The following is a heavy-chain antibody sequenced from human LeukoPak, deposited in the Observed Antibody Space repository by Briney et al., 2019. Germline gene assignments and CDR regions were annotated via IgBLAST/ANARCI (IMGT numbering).Heavy chain of an antibody. CDR1: GYTFTSYD. CDR2: MNPNSGNT. CDR3: ARVRYYYDSSDY. V-gene: IGHV1-8*01. D-gene: IGHD3-22*01. Sequence: ASVKVSCKASGYTFTSYDINWVRQATGQGLEWMRWMNPNSGNTGYAQKFQGRVTMTRNTSISTAYMELSSLRSEDTAVYYCARVRYYYDSSDYWGQGTLVTVSS. J-gene: IGHJ4*02.